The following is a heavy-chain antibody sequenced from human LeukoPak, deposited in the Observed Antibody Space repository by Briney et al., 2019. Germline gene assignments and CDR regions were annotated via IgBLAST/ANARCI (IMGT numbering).Heavy chain of an antibody. CDR3: ARDPPRHYDFWSGYAFFAC. V-gene: IGHV3-7*01. CDR2: IKQDGSEK. D-gene: IGHD3-3*01. CDR1: GFTFTSYW. Sequence: PGGSLRLSCVASGFTFTSYWMGWVRQAPGKGLEWVANIKQDGSEKYYVDSVKGRFTISRDNAQNSLYLQMNSLGAEDTAVYYCARDPPRHYDFWSGYAFFACWGQGTLVTVSS. J-gene: IGHJ4*02.